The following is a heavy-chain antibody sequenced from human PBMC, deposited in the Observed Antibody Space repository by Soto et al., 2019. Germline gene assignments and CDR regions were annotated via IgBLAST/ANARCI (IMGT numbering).Heavy chain of an antibody. Sequence: QVQLVESGGGVVQPGRSLRLSCAASGFTFSSYGMHWVRQAPGKGLEWVAVLWYDGSNKYYADSVKGRFTISRDNSKNTLYLQMNSLRAEDSAVYYCARDGKIAVANSGAAFDIWGQGTMVTVSS. CDR2: LWYDGSNK. V-gene: IGHV3-33*01. J-gene: IGHJ3*02. CDR3: ARDGKIAVANSGAAFDI. CDR1: GFTFSSYG. D-gene: IGHD6-19*01.